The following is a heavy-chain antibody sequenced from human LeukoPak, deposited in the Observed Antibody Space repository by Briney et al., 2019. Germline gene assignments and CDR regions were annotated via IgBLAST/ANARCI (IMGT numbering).Heavy chain of an antibody. Sequence: GGALRLSCAASGFTFDDYGMSWVRQAPGKGLEWVAGINWNGGSTVYADSVKGRFTISRDNAKNSLYLQMNSLRAEDTALYYCARDSPIVVETAIPGRNAFDIWGRGTMVTVSS. CDR1: GFTFDDYG. J-gene: IGHJ3*02. CDR2: INWNGGST. D-gene: IGHD2-21*02. V-gene: IGHV3-20*04. CDR3: ARDSPIVVETAIPGRNAFDI.